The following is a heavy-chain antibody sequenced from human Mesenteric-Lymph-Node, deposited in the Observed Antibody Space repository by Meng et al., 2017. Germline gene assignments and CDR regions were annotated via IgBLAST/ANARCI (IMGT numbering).Heavy chain of an antibody. CDR3: ARDGGQAVAGFDY. CDR2: IYYSGSR. D-gene: IGHD6-19*01. J-gene: IGHJ4*02. Sequence: QVQLQESGPGLVKPSQTLSLTCTVSGDSISSTDYYWSWVRQPPGKGLEWIGYIYYSGSRYYNPSLKSRVTISVDTSKNQFSLKLSSVTPEDTAVYYCARDGGQAVAGFDYWGQGTLVTVFS. CDR1: GDSISSTDYY. V-gene: IGHV4-30-4*01.